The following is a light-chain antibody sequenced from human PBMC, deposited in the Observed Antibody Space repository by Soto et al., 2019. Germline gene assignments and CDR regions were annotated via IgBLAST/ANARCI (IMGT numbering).Light chain of an antibody. J-gene: IGLJ1*01. V-gene: IGLV2-14*01. CDR1: SSAVGAYNR. CDR2: EVS. CDR3: LSYTTSSSYV. Sequence: QSVLTQPASVSGSPGQSITISCTGTSSAVGAYNRVSWYQQHSGKAPKLMIYEVSNRPSGVSNRFSGSKSGNTASLTISGLQAEDEADYYCLSYTTSSSYVFGTGTKLTVL.